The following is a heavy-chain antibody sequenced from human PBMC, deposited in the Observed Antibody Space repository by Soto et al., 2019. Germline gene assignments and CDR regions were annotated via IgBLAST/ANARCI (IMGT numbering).Heavy chain of an antibody. V-gene: IGHV3-23*01. D-gene: IGHD3-10*02. CDR3: AKGGRDTYVNYFDY. J-gene: IGHJ4*02. CDR2: ISGSGGTT. Sequence: PGGSLRLSCAASGFTFSNYAMNWVRQAPGNGLEWVSVISGSGGTTYNADSVKGRFTISRDNSKNTLYLQMNSLRAEDTAIYYCAKGGRDTYVNYFDYWAQGTLVTVSS. CDR1: GFTFSNYA.